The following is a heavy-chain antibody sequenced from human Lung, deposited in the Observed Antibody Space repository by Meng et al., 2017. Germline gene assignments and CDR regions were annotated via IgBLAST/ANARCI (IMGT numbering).Heavy chain of an antibody. J-gene: IGHJ4*02. CDR3: ARFETVGVATGDF. V-gene: IGHV3-21*01. D-gene: IGHD2-15*01. CDR1: GFTFSNYS. Sequence: EVQLLESGGGLVQPGGSLRLSCVASGFTFSNYSMNWVRQAPGKGLEWVSSISSDSRYIFYADSVKGRFTISRDNAKNSLYLQMNSLSPEDTAVFYCARFETVGVATGDFWGQGTLVTVSS. CDR2: ISSDSRYI.